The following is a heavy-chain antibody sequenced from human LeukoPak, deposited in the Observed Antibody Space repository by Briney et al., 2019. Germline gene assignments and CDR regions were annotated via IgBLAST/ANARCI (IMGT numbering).Heavy chain of an antibody. CDR1: GNTFTGYY. CDR3: ARDKVAGVGALDY. Sequence: VASVKASCKASGNTFTGYYIYWVRQAPGQGLEWMGRINPNSGGTNYAQKFQGRVTMTRDTSISTAYMELSRLRSDDTAVYYCARDKVAGVGALDYWGQGTLVTVSS. D-gene: IGHD3-16*01. V-gene: IGHV1-2*02. CDR2: INPNSGGT. J-gene: IGHJ4*02.